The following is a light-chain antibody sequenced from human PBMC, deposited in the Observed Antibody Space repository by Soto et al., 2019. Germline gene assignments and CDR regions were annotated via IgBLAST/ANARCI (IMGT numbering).Light chain of an antibody. V-gene: IGKV1-39*01. CDR1: QSISSY. J-gene: IGKJ5*01. Sequence: NQMTQSPCSLSASVGDRVSITCRASQSISSYLNWYQQKPGKAPKLLIYAASSLQSGVPSRFSGSGSGTDFTLTISSLQPEDFATYYCQQSYSTPITFGQGTRLEIK. CDR3: QQSYSTPIT. CDR2: AAS.